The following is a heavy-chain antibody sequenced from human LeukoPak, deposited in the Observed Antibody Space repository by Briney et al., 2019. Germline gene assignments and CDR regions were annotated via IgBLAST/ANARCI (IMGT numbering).Heavy chain of an antibody. Sequence: ASVTLSCTASGYTFTSYGISWVRQAPGQGLEWMGWISGYNGNTNYAQNFQGRVTMTTDTSTSTAYMELRSLRSDDTAVYYCARGRGYYDPCGQGTLVTVSS. V-gene: IGHV1-18*01. CDR2: ISGYNGNT. CDR3: ARGRGYYDP. D-gene: IGHD2-15*01. CDR1: GYTFTSYG. J-gene: IGHJ5*02.